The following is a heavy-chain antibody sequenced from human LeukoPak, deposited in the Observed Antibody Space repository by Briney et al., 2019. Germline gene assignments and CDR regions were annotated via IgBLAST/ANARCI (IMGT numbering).Heavy chain of an antibody. CDR1: GFTFSSYG. D-gene: IGHD6-13*01. Sequence: GGSLRLSCAASGFTFSSYGMHWVRQAPGKGLEWVAVISYDGSNKYYADSVKGRFTISRDNSKNTLHLQMNSLRADDTAVYYCARDNTIGAADYYFDYWGQGTLVTVSS. CDR3: ARDNTIGAADYYFDY. J-gene: IGHJ4*02. CDR2: ISYDGSNK. V-gene: IGHV3-30*03.